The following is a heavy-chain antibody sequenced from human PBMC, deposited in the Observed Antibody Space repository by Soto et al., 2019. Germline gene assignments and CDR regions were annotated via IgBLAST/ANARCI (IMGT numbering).Heavy chain of an antibody. J-gene: IGHJ5*02. CDR1: GYTFTSYA. D-gene: IGHD6-13*01. CDR2: INAGNGNT. Sequence: QVQLVQSGAEVKKPGASVKVSCKASGYTFTSYAMHWVRQAPGQRLEWMGWINAGNGNTKYSQKFQGRVTITRDTSASTAYMELSSLRSEDTAVYYCARVAAAGFYWFDPWGQGTLVTVSS. V-gene: IGHV1-3*01. CDR3: ARVAAAGFYWFDP.